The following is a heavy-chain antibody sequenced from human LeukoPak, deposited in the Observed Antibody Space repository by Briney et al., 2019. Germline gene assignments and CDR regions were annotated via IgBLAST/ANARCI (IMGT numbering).Heavy chain of an antibody. V-gene: IGHV4-59*08. CDR1: GGSITGYY. Sequence: NSSETLSLTCTVSGGSITGYYWSWIRQPPGKGLEWVGYIFSSGSTNYNPSLKSRVTISLDTSKSQFSLKLISVTASDTAVYYCARLTKFLTTYYPTPWGQGTLVTVSS. J-gene: IGHJ5*02. CDR3: ARLTKFLTTYYPTP. CDR2: IFSSGST. D-gene: IGHD2/OR15-2a*01.